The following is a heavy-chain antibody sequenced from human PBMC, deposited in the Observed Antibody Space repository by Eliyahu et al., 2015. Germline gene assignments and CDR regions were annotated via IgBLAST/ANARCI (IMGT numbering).Heavy chain of an antibody. V-gene: IGHV1-69*01. D-gene: IGHD4-11*01. CDR1: GGTFXSYA. Sequence: QVQLVQSGAEVKKPGSSVKVSCKASGGTFXSYAXSWVRQAPGQGLEWMGGIIPIFGTANYAQKFQGRVTITADESTSTAYMELSSLRSEDTAVYYCARDWATVTTPDYYYGMDVWGQGTTVTVSS. CDR2: IIPIFGTA. CDR3: ARDWATVTTPDYYYGMDV. J-gene: IGHJ6*02.